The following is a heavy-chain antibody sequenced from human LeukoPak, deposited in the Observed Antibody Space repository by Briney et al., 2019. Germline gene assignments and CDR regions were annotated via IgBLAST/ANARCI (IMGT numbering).Heavy chain of an antibody. CDR3: ARVGRTGSGSYYSYFDY. Sequence: ASETLSLTCTVSGGSISSYYWGWIRQPAGKGLERIGRIYTSGSTNYNPSLKSRVTMSVDTSKNQFSLKLSSVTAADTAVYYCARVGRTGSGSYYSYFDYWGQGTLVTVSS. J-gene: IGHJ4*02. CDR2: IYTSGST. D-gene: IGHD3-10*01. CDR1: GGSISSYY. V-gene: IGHV4-4*07.